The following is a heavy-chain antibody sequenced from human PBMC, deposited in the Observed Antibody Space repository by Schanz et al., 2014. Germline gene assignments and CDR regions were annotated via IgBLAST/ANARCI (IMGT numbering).Heavy chain of an antibody. CDR3: ARGNTIFGVVILGWLDP. Sequence: QVQLVQSGAEVKKPGASVKVSCKASGYTFSDYYIHWVRQAPGQGLEWMGWINPNTGGTNFAQKFQGWVTVTRDTSISTVYMELSRVTYEDTAVYYCARGNTIFGVVILGWLDPWGQGTLVTVSS. D-gene: IGHD3-3*01. CDR2: INPNTGGT. V-gene: IGHV1-2*04. CDR1: GYTFSDYY. J-gene: IGHJ5*02.